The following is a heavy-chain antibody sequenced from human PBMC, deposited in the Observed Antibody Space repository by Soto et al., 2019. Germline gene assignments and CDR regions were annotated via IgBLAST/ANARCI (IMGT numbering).Heavy chain of an antibody. D-gene: IGHD6-13*01. CDR3: ARDLGQQLVDY. CDR2: ISAYNGNK. J-gene: IGHJ4*02. Sequence: QVQLVQSGAEVKKPGASVKVSCKASGYSCTSYGISWVRQAPGQGLEWMGWISAYNGNKKYAQKLQGRVTMTTDTSTSTAYMELRRLRSDATAVYYCARDLGQQLVDYWGQGTLVTVSS. V-gene: IGHV1-18*01. CDR1: GYSCTSYG.